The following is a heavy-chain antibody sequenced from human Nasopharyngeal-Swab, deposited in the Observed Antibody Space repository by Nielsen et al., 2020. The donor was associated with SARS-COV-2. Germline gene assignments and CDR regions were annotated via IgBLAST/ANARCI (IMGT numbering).Heavy chain of an antibody. CDR3: ARQSGSYYDIADAFDI. Sequence: GESLKISCQGSGYSFTSDWIGRGRQTPGKGPEWMGIIYPGDSDTRYSPSFQAQVTISADKSISTAYLQWSSLKASDTAMYYCARQSGSYYDIADAFDIWGQGTMVTVSS. D-gene: IGHD1-26*01. V-gene: IGHV5-51*01. CDR1: GYSFTSDW. CDR2: IYPGDSDT. J-gene: IGHJ3*02.